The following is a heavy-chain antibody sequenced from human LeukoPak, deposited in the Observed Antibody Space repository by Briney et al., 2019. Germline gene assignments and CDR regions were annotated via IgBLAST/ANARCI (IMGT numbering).Heavy chain of an antibody. CDR3: WGRGFFDY. CDR2: IHYSGST. CDR1: GDTISGYY. V-gene: IGHV4-59*01. Sequence: SETLSLTCTVSGDTISGYYWNWIRQPPGKGLEWIGYIHYSGSTKYNPSLNGRVTITVDTSKNHFSLKLSTVTAADTAVYYCWGRGFFDYWGQGTLVTVSS. D-gene: IGHD7-27*01. J-gene: IGHJ4*02.